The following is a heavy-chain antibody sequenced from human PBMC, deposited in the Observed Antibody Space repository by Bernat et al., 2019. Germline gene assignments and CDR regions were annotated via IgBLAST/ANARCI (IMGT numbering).Heavy chain of an antibody. V-gene: IGHV3-21*05. CDR2: INHDS. CDR1: GFTFSDYP. CDR3: ARDINWNFDY. J-gene: IGHJ4*02. D-gene: IGHD1-1*01. Sequence: EVQLVESGGGLVKPGGSLRLSCEAFGFTFSDYPMNWVRQAPGKGLEWVAHINHDSSYGDSVRGRFTISRDSAKNSLYLQMSSLRAEDTAVYYCARDINWNFDYWGQGALVTVSS.